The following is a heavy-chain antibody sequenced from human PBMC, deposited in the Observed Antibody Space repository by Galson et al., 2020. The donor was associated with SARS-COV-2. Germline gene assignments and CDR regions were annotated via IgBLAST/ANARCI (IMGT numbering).Heavy chain of an antibody. J-gene: IGHJ4*02. Sequence: GESPKIPCAASGFTFSSYNMNWVRQAPGLGLEWISFISTASATIFYTDSVTGRFTISRDNAKNSLYLQMNSLRDDDTAVYYCARELVAARYMGYWGQGTLVTVSS. V-gene: IGHV3-48*02. D-gene: IGHD6-6*01. CDR2: ISTASATI. CDR3: ARELVAARYMGY. CDR1: GFTFSSYN.